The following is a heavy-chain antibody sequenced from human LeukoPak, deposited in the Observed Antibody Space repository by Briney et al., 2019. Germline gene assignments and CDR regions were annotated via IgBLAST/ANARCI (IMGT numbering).Heavy chain of an antibody. CDR1: GYTFTTYT. Sequence: ASVKVSCKASGYTFTTYTIHWVRQAPGQRLEWMGWINTGNGHTKYSQEFQDRVTITRDTSASTAYMELSSLRSGDTAVYYCARMHYYDSSGLNWFDSWGQGTLVTVSS. J-gene: IGHJ5*01. CDR3: ARMHYYDSSGLNWFDS. CDR2: INTGNGHT. D-gene: IGHD3-22*01. V-gene: IGHV1-3*04.